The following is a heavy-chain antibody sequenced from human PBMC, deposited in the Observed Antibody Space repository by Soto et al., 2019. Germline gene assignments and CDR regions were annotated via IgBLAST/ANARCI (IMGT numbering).Heavy chain of an antibody. Sequence: PSETLSLTCAVSGYSISSGYYWGWIRQPPGKGLEWIGSIYHSGSTYYNPSLKSRVTISVDTPKNQFSLKLSSVTAADTAVYYCARHSYGGNSRLTDYWGQGTLVTVSS. V-gene: IGHV4-38-2*01. CDR2: IYHSGST. D-gene: IGHD4-17*01. CDR3: ARHSYGGNSRLTDY. CDR1: GYSISSGYY. J-gene: IGHJ4*02.